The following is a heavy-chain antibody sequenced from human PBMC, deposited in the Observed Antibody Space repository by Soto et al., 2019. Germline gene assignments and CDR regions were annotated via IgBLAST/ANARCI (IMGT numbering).Heavy chain of an antibody. D-gene: IGHD3-16*01. CDR2: IIPILGIA. CDR3: AVGGEPSRFDY. V-gene: IGHV1-69*02. J-gene: IGHJ4*02. Sequence: QVQLVQSGAEVKKPGSSVKVSCKASGGTFSSYTISWVRQAPGQGLEWMGRIIPILGIANYAQKFQGRVTIPADKTPSTAYMELSSLRSEDTAVYYGAVGGEPSRFDYWGQGTLVTVSS. CDR1: GGTFSSYT.